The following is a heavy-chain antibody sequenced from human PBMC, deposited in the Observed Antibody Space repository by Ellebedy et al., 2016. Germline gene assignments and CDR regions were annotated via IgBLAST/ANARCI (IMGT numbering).Heavy chain of an antibody. CDR1: GFTFDDYA. CDR2: ISWDSLHI. J-gene: IGHJ4*02. CDR3: ARGLVLATTMLDH. V-gene: IGHV3-9*01. Sequence: GGSLRLXXVTSGFTFDDYALHWVRQAPGKGLEWVSGISWDSLHIGYADSVRGRFTISRDNEQNRLYLQMSSLSADDTATYYCARGLVLATTMLDHWGRGTLVTVSS. D-gene: IGHD1-26*01.